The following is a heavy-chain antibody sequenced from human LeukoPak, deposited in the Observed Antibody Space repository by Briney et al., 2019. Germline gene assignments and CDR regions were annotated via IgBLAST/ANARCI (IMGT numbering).Heavy chain of an antibody. CDR1: GGSISSYY. CDR3: ASAEYSYCSGGSCHPWHFQH. V-gene: IGHV4-59*01. J-gene: IGHJ1*01. Sequence: PSETLSLTCTVSGGSISSYYWSWIRQPPGKGLEWIGYIYYSGSTNYNPSLKSRVTISVDTSKNQFSLKLSSVTAADTAVYYCASAEYSYCSGGSCHPWHFQHWGQGTLVTVSS. D-gene: IGHD2-15*01. CDR2: IYYSGST.